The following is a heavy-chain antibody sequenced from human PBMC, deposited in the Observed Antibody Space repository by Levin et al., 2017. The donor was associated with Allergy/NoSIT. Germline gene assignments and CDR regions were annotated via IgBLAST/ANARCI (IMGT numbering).Heavy chain of an antibody. J-gene: IGHJ6*02. Sequence: GESLKISCPASGFTFSLHSMNWVRQAPGKGLDWVSYISGGSKTIYYADSVKGRFTISRDNAKNSLYLQMNTLRDEDTAVYYCARDSRAAYGMDVWGQGTTVTVSS. CDR1: GFTFSLHS. CDR2: ISGGSKTI. CDR3: ARDSRAAYGMDV. V-gene: IGHV3-48*02. D-gene: IGHD6-6*01.